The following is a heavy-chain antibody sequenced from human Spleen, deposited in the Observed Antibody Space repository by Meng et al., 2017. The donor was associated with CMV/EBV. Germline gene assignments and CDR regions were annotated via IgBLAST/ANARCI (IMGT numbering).Heavy chain of an antibody. J-gene: IGHJ4*02. CDR1: GESLSGYY. D-gene: IGHD3-10*01. Sequence: TCAVYGESLSGYYWGWIRQSPRKGLEWIGEINDSGTTNYNPSLKSRVAISADTSKNTFSLKLSSVTAADTAIYYCAREHYGVLYFDFWGQGALVTVSS. CDR3: AREHYGVLYFDF. V-gene: IGHV4-34*01. CDR2: INDSGTT.